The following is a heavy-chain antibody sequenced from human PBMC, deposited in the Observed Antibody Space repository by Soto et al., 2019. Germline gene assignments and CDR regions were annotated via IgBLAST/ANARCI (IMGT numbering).Heavy chain of an antibody. J-gene: IGHJ4*02. Sequence: GGSLRLSCAASGFTFSSYAMHWVRQAPGKGLEWVAVISYDGSNKYYADSVKGRFTISRDNSKNTLYLQMNSLRAEDTAVYYCARDREVPADLRRRGLLFDYWGQGTLATVSS. CDR1: GFTFSSYA. D-gene: IGHD2-2*01. V-gene: IGHV3-30-3*01. CDR3: ARDREVPADLRRRGLLFDY. CDR2: ISYDGSNK.